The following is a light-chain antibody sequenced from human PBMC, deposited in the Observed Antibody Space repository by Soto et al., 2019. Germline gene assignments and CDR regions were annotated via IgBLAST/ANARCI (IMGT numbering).Light chain of an antibody. Sequence: QSVLTQPPPVSGAPGPRVTISCPGSSSKFGAGYDVHWYQQLPGTAPKLLIYGNSNRPSGVPDRFSGSKSGTSASLAITGLQAEDEADYYCQSYDSSLSGYVFGTGTKVTVL. CDR3: QSYDSSLSGYV. CDR1: SSKFGAGYD. V-gene: IGLV1-40*01. J-gene: IGLJ1*01. CDR2: GNS.